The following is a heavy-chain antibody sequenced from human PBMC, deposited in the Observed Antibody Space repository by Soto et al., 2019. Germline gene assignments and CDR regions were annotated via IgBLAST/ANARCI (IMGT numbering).Heavy chain of an antibody. CDR2: ISAYNGNT. D-gene: IGHD2-21*01. CDR1: GYTFSRYG. CDR3: ARDQGFRVVINSNWFDP. Sequence: ASVKVSCKASGYTFSRYGIMRVRQAPGQGLEWMGWISAYNGNTNSAEKLRGRLTMTTDASTTTAYMELRSLRSDDTAIYYCARDQGFRVVINSNWFDPWGQGTLVTVPQ. V-gene: IGHV1-18*01. J-gene: IGHJ5*02.